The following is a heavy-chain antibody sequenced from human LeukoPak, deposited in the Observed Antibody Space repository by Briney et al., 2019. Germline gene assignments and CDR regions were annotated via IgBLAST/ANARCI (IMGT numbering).Heavy chain of an antibody. CDR2: ISAYNGNT. CDR1: GYTFTSYG. CDR3: ARDQGYDFWSGYSDPYYFDY. Sequence: GASVKVSCKASGYTFTSYGISWVRQAPGQGLEWMGWISAYNGNTNYAQKLQGRVTMTTDTSTSTAYMELRSLRSDDTAVYYCARDQGYDFWSGYSDPYYFDYWGQGTLVTVSS. D-gene: IGHD3-3*01. J-gene: IGHJ4*02. V-gene: IGHV1-18*01.